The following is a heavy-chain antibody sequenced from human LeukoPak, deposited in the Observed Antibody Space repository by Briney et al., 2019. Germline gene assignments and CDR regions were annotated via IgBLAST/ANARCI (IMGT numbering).Heavy chain of an antibody. D-gene: IGHD6-19*01. J-gene: IGHJ4*02. CDR3: AITGYSSGWYKNLDY. CDR2: ISYDGSNK. Sequence: GGSLRLSCAASGFTFSSYGMHWVRQAPGKGLEWVAVISYDGSNKYYADSVKGRFTISRDNSKNTLYLQMNSLRAEDTAVYYCAITGYSSGWYKNLDYWGQGTLVTVSS. CDR1: GFTFSSYG. V-gene: IGHV3-30*03.